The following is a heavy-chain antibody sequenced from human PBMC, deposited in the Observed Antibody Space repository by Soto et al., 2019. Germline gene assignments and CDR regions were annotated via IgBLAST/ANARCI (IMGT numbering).Heavy chain of an antibody. J-gene: IGHJ5*02. V-gene: IGHV3-23*01. CDR3: AKDPVWFGELFPNWFDP. CDR2: ISGSGGST. Sequence: GGSLRLSCAASGFTFSSYAMSWVRQAPGKGLEWVSAISGSGGSTYYADSVKGRFTISRDNSKNTLYLQMNSLRAEDTAVYYCAKDPVWFGELFPNWFDPWGQGTLVTVSS. CDR1: GFTFSSYA. D-gene: IGHD3-10*01.